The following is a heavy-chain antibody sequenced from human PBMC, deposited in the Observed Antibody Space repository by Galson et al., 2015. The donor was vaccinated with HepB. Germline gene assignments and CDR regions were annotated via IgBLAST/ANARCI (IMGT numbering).Heavy chain of an antibody. CDR3: ARRFRDCSGGDCFPRYFDY. Sequence: QSGAEVKKPGESLKISCQGSGYRFTSYWIGWVHQMPGKGLEWMGIIYPGDSDTRYSPSFQGQVTISADKSISTAYLQWSRLKASDTAMYYGARRFRDCSGGDCFPRYFDYWGQGTLVTVSS. J-gene: IGHJ4*02. CDR2: IYPGDSDT. D-gene: IGHD2-15*01. CDR1: GYRFTSYW. V-gene: IGHV5-51*07.